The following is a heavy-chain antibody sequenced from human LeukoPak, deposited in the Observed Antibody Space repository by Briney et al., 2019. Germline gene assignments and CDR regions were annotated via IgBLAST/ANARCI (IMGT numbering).Heavy chain of an antibody. CDR2: IYYSGST. J-gene: IGHJ5*02. D-gene: IGHD3-10*01. CDR3: AGLYFNGSGREFDP. Sequence: SETLSLTCTVSGGSISSYYWSWIRQPPGKGLEWIGYIYYSGSTNYNPSLKSRVTISIDTSKNQFSLKLSSVTAADTAVYYCAGLYFNGSGREFDPWGQGTLVTVSS. CDR1: GGSISSYY. V-gene: IGHV4-59*08.